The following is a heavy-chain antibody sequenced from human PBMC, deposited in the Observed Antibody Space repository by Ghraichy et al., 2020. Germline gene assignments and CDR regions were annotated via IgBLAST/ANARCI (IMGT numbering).Heavy chain of an antibody. CDR3: AKETSYFGSGSIHLDY. V-gene: IGHV3-30*02. CDR2: IQYDGSNK. Sequence: GALRLSCSASGFTFSTYGIHWVRQAPGKGLEWVAFIQYDGSNKYFADSVKGRFTISRDNSKNTLFLQMNSLRAEDTAVYYCAKETSYFGSGSIHLDYWGQGTLVTVSS. J-gene: IGHJ4*02. D-gene: IGHD3-10*01. CDR1: GFTFSTYG.